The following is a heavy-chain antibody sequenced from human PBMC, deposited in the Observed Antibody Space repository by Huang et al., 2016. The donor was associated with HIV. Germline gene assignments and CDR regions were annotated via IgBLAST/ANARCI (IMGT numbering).Heavy chain of an antibody. CDR2: IYSDDDK. V-gene: IGHV2-5*02. CDR3: AHSVGPFDY. Sequence: QIALKESGPTLVKPTQTLTLTCTFSGFSLTTPGVSVGWIRQPPGKALEWLALIYSDDDKRYSPSLKSRLTIAKEAARKQMVLTMTKVAPVDTATYYSAHSVGPFDYWGQGTLVTVSS. CDR1: GFSLTTPGVS. D-gene: IGHD2-15*01. J-gene: IGHJ4*02.